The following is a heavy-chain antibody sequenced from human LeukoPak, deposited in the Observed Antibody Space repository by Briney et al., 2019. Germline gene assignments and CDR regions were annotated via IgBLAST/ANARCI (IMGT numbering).Heavy chain of an antibody. Sequence: GESLKISCKGSGYSFTSYWIGWVGQMPGKGLEGMGIIYPGESDTRYSPSFQGQVTIAADKSISTAYLQWSGLQASDNAIYFCARSQGLYGAADYWGQGTLV. CDR1: GYSFTSYW. CDR3: ARSQGLYGAADY. V-gene: IGHV5-51*01. J-gene: IGHJ4*02. CDR2: IYPGESDT. D-gene: IGHD2-2*02.